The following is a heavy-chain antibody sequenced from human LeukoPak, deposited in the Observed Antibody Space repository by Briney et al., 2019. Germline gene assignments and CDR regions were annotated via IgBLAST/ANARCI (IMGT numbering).Heavy chain of an antibody. CDR2: INHSGST. J-gene: IGHJ2*01. V-gene: IGHV4-34*01. CDR1: GGSFSGYY. Sequence: PSETLSLTCAVYGGSFSGYYWSWIRQPPGKGLEWIGEINHSGSTNYNPSLKSRVTISVDTSKNQFSLKLSSVTAADTAVYYCAREGSYGRRSSKKFDLWGRGTLVTVSS. CDR3: AREGSYGRRSSKKFDL. D-gene: IGHD5-18*01.